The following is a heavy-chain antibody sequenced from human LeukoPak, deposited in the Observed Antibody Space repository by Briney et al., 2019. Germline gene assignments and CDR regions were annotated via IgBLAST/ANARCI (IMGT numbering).Heavy chain of an antibody. V-gene: IGHV1-2*06. CDR2: INPNSGGT. J-gene: IGHJ4*02. Sequence: ASVKVSCKASGYTFTGYYMHWVRQAPGQGLEWMGRINPNSGGTNYAQKFRGRVTMTRDTSISTAYMELSRLRSDDTAVYYCARGTYYHDSSGYYSLEYWGQGTLVTVSS. CDR3: ARGTYYHDSSGYYSLEY. CDR1: GYTFTGYY. D-gene: IGHD3-22*01.